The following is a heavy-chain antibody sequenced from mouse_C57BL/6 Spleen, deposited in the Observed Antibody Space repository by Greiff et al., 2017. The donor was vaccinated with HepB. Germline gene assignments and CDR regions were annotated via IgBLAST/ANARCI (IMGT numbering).Heavy chain of an antibody. CDR3: ARDYSGRFAY. CDR2: ISYDGSN. D-gene: IGHD2-12*01. V-gene: IGHV3-6*01. J-gene: IGHJ3*01. CDR1: GYSITSGYY. Sequence: DVQLQESGPGLVKPSQSLSLTCSVTGYSITSGYYWNWIRQFPGNKLEWMGYISYDGSNNYNPSLKNRISITRDTSKNQFFLKLNSVTTEDTATYYCARDYSGRFAYWGQGTLVTVSA.